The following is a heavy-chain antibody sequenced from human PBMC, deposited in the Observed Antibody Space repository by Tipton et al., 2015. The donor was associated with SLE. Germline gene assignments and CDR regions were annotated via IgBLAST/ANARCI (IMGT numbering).Heavy chain of an antibody. CDR3: ARHDRSITIFGVAHFDY. V-gene: IGHV4-59*08. J-gene: IGHJ4*02. CDR2: IYYSGNT. CDR1: GGSMSTYY. D-gene: IGHD3-3*01. Sequence: TLSLTCTVSGGSMSTYYWSWIRQPPGKGLEWVGYIYYSGNTNYNPSLNSRLTISVDTSKNQFSLKLSSVTAADTAVYYCARHDRSITIFGVAHFDYWGQGSLVTVSS.